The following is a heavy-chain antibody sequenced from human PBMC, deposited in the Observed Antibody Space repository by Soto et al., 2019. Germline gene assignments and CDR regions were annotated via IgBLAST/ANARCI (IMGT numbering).Heavy chain of an antibody. J-gene: IGHJ3*02. CDR3: GRDQDAFDI. CDR2: ISSSSSHI. Sequence: EVQLVESGGGLVKPGGSLRLSCAASGFTFSYYSMIWVRQAPGKGLEWVSCISSSSSHIYYADSVQGRFTISRDNAKNSLYLQMNSLRAEDTALYYCGRDQDAFDIWGRGTEVTVSS. V-gene: IGHV3-21*02. CDR1: GFTFSYYS.